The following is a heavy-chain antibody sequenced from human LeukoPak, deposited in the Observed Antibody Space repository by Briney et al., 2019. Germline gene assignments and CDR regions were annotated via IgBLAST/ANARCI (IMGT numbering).Heavy chain of an antibody. V-gene: IGHV3-48*04. CDR2: ISSSSSTI. J-gene: IGHJ4*02. CDR1: GFTFSNAW. D-gene: IGHD3-9*01. Sequence: GGSLRLSCAASGFTFSNAWMTWVRQAPGQGLEWVSYISSSSSTIYYADSVKGRFTISRDNAKNSLYLQMNSLRAEDTAVYYCARDPLLRDFDWLVFDYWGQGTLVTVSS. CDR3: ARDPLLRDFDWLVFDY.